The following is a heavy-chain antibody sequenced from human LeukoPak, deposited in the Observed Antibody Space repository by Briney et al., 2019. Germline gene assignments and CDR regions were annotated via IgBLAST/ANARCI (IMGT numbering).Heavy chain of an antibody. Sequence: GGSLRLSCAASGFTFSSYAMSWVRQAPGKGLKWVSTINDNGAGTYYADSVKGRFTNSRDNSYNTMSLQMNSLRDEDAGVYYCAKGLRTGVGPYKGYHYYMDVWGKGATVTVSS. J-gene: IGHJ6*03. D-gene: IGHD3-10*01. CDR1: GFTFSSYA. CDR2: INDNGAGT. CDR3: AKGLRTGVGPYKGYHYYMDV. V-gene: IGHV3-23*01.